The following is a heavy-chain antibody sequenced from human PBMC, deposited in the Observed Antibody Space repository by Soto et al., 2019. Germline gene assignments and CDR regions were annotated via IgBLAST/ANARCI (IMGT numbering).Heavy chain of an antibody. CDR1: GGSISSGDYY. CDR2: IYYSGST. V-gene: IGHV4-30-4*01. CDR3: ARGGYCSSTSCYTDYYGMDV. Sequence: SETLSLTCTVSGGSISSGDYYWRWIRQPPGKGLEWIGYIYYSGSTYYNPSLKSRGTISVDTSKNQFSLELSSVTAADTAVYYCARGGYCSSTSCYTDYYGMDVWGQGTTVTVSS. J-gene: IGHJ6*02. D-gene: IGHD2-2*02.